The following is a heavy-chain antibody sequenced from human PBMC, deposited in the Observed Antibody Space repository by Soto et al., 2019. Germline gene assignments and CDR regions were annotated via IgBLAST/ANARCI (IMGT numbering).Heavy chain of an antibody. V-gene: IGHV3-23*01. D-gene: IGHD3-16*01. CDR2: ISGSGGST. CDR1: GFTFSSYA. CDR3: AKDTVMITFGTPSAFDI. J-gene: IGHJ3*02. Sequence: EVQLLESGGGLVQPGGSLRLSCAASGFTFSSYAMSWVRQAPGKGLEWVSAISGSGGSTYYADSVKGRFTISRDNSKNTLYLQMNSLRAEDTAVYYCAKDTVMITFGTPSAFDIWGQGTMVTVSS.